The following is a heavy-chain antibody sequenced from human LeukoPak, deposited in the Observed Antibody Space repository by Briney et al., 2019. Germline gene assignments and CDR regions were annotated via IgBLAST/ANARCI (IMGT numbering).Heavy chain of an antibody. D-gene: IGHD3-16*01. CDR1: GGTFSSYA. V-gene: IGHV1-69*04. CDR3: ARDQAITLGY. Sequence: SVKVSCKASGGTFSSYAISWVRQAPGQGLEWMGRIIPIFGIANYAQKFQGRVTITADKSTSTAYMELSSLRSEDTAVYYCARDQAITLGYWGHGTLVTVSS. J-gene: IGHJ4*01. CDR2: IIPIFGIA.